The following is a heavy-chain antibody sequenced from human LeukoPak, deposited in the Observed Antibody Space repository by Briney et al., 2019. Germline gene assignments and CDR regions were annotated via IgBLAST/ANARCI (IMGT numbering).Heavy chain of an antibody. Sequence: GAPRKISAKGSGYRFTSYWIGWVRQLPGKGLEWMGIIYPGVSDTRYSPSFQGQVTISADKSISTAYLQWSSLKASDTAMYYCARLGYDILTGYYRYWGQGTLVTVSS. CDR1: GYRFTSYW. D-gene: IGHD3-9*01. J-gene: IGHJ4*02. V-gene: IGHV5-51*01. CDR3: ARLGYDILTGYYRY. CDR2: IYPGVSDT.